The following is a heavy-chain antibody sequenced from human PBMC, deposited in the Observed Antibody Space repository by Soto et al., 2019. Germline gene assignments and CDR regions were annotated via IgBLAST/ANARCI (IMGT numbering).Heavy chain of an antibody. CDR1: GGSISSSSYY. CDR2: IYYSGST. Sequence: SETLSLTCTVSGGSISSSSYYWGWIRQPPGKVLEWIVSIYYSGSTYYNPSLKSRVTISVDTSNKQFSLKLLCVTAAHTAGYYCASTAGESYYGMDVWGQGTTVTGSS. CDR3: ASTAGESYYGMDV. D-gene: IGHD7-27*01. V-gene: IGHV4-39*01. J-gene: IGHJ6*02.